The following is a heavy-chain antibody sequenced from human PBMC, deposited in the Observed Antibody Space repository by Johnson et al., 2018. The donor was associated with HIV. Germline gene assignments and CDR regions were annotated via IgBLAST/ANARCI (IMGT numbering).Heavy chain of an antibody. CDR1: GLSFSNFG. CDR3: ARSNAFDI. J-gene: IGHJ3*02. Sequence: QVHLVESGGGVVQPGKSLTLSCVGSGLSFSNFGIHWVRQAPGKGPEWVSVIYSGGSTYYSDSVKGRFTISRDTSKNTLYLQMNSLRAEDTAVYYCARSNAFDIWGQGTVVTVSS. CDR2: IYSGGST. V-gene: IGHV3-NL1*01.